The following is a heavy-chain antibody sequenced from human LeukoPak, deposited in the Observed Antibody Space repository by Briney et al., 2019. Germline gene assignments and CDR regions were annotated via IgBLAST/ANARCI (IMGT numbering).Heavy chain of an antibody. CDR3: ARDRRKYSGSYGRRTTEGGVFDY. Sequence: ASVKVSCKASGYTFTSHALHWVRQAPGESLEWMAWINGATGNTEYSQKFQARVTITRDTSASTAYMELSSLRSEDTAVYYCARDRRKYSGSYGRRTTEGGVFDYWGQGTLVTVSS. CDR1: GYTFTSHA. V-gene: IGHV1-3*01. D-gene: IGHD1-26*01. J-gene: IGHJ4*02. CDR2: INGATGNT.